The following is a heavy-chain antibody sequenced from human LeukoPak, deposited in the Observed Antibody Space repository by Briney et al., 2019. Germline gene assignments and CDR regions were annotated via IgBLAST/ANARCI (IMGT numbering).Heavy chain of an antibody. CDR2: ISPNSGGT. CDR1: GYTFTGYY. Sequence: ASVKVSCKASGYTFTGYYMHWVRQAPGQGLEWMGWISPNSGGTNYAQKFQGRVTMTTDTSTSTAYMELRSLRSDDTAVYYCARRFAGTTFFDYWGQGTLVTVSS. V-gene: IGHV1-2*02. J-gene: IGHJ4*02. CDR3: ARRFAGTTFFDY. D-gene: IGHD1-1*01.